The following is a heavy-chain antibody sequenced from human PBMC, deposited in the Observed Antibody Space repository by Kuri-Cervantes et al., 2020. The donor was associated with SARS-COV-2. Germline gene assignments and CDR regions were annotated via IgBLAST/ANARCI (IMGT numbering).Heavy chain of an antibody. J-gene: IGHJ6*03. V-gene: IGHV1-69*13. CDR3: ASCLANYYYYMDV. CDR2: IIPIFGTA. Sequence: SVKVSCKASGGTFSSYAVTWVRQAPGRGLEWMGGIIPIFGTANYAQKFQGRVTITADESTSTAYMELSSLRSEDTAVYYCASCLANYYYYMDVWGKGTTVTVSS. CDR1: GGTFSSYA. D-gene: IGHD3-3*02.